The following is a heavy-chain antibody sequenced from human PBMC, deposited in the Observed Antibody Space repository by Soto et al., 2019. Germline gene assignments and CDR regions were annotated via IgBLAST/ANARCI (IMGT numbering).Heavy chain of an antibody. D-gene: IGHD6-19*01. Sequence: ASVKVSCKASGYTFSGYYMHWVRQAPGQGLEWMGWINPNSGGTNYAQKFRGRVTMTRDTSISTAYMELSRLRSDDTAVYYCARDRGSGWYLTYYYYGMDVWGQGTTVTVSS. CDR3: ARDRGSGWYLTYYYYGMDV. V-gene: IGHV1-2*02. CDR1: GYTFSGYY. CDR2: INPNSGGT. J-gene: IGHJ6*02.